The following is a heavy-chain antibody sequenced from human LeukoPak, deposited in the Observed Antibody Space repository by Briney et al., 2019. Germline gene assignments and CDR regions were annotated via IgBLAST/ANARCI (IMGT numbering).Heavy chain of an antibody. J-gene: IGHJ4*02. CDR1: ALTFKDYG. CDR2: ISGDGGTT. Sequence: PGGALRLSSAASALTFKDYGMCRVRQAPEQCLEWVSLISGDGGTTFYADSVKGRFTISRDNSKNSLYLQMNSLRTEDTAFYYCAKDIGERGYKEYWGQGTLVTVSS. V-gene: IGHV3-43*02. D-gene: IGHD5-18*01. CDR3: AKDIGERGYKEY.